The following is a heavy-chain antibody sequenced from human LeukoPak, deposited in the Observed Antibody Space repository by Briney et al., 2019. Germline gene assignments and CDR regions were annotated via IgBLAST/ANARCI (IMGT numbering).Heavy chain of an antibody. V-gene: IGHV4-34*01. CDR3: ARDRAYCSSSTCRQPFDY. J-gene: IGHJ4*02. CDR2: INHSGST. CDR1: GGSFSGYY. Sequence: SETLSLTCAVYGGSFSGYYWSWIRQPPEKGLEGSGEINHSGSTNYNPSLKSRVSISVDTSKNQFPLKLSSVTAADTAVYYCARDRAYCSSSTCRQPFDYWGQGTLVTVSS. D-gene: IGHD2-2*01.